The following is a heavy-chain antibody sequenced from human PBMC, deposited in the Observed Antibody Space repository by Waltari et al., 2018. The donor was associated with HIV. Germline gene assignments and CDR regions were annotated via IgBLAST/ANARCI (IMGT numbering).Heavy chain of an antibody. CDR2: ISAGRGLI. Sequence: QVQLVQYGAEMKKPGASVNISCKTSGYNFVSYGMHWVRQAPGQGLEWLGWISAGRGLIYYSQQFQDRLSITRDTSANTGYMQMSDLRSEDTAVYYCLTSLITFGGISGFDTWGRGTMVTV. J-gene: IGHJ3*02. V-gene: IGHV1-3*01. D-gene: IGHD3-16*01. CDR1: GYNFVSYG. CDR3: LTSLITFGGISGFDT.